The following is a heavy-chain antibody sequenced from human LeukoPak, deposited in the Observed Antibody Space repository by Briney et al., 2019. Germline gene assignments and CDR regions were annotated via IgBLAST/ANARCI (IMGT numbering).Heavy chain of an antibody. CDR2: ISYDGSNK. Sequence: PGGSLRLSCAASGFTFSSYAMHWVRQAPGKGLEWVAVISYDGSNKYYADSVKGRFTISRDNSKNTLYLQMNSLRAEDTAVYYCARDRAGTSDYWGQGTLVTVSS. CDR1: GFTFSSYA. V-gene: IGHV3-30-3*01. J-gene: IGHJ4*02. D-gene: IGHD3-10*01. CDR3: ARDRAGTSDY.